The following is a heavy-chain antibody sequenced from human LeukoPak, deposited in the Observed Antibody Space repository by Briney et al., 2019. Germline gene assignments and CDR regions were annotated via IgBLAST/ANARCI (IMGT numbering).Heavy chain of an antibody. CDR2: IYHSGST. Sequence: SETLSLTCAVSGYSISSGYYWGWIRQPPGKGLEWIGSIYHSGSTYYNPSLKSRVTISVDTSKNQVSLKLSSVTAADTAVYYCARKSYGHNEDYWGQGTLVTVSS. CDR3: ARKSYGHNEDY. V-gene: IGHV4-38-2*01. J-gene: IGHJ4*02. CDR1: GYSISSGYY. D-gene: IGHD4-17*01.